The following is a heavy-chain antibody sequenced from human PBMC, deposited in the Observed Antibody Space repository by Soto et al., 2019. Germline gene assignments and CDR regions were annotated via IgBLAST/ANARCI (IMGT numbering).Heavy chain of an antibody. Sequence: QVQLVQSGAEVKKPGSSVKVSCKASGGTFSSYAISWVRQAPGQGLEWMGGIIPIFGTANYAQKFQGRVTITPDESTSTAYMELSSLRSEYTAVYYCARVRGAKNYYDSSGYYLFDYWGQGTLVTVSS. CDR2: IIPIFGTA. D-gene: IGHD3-22*01. J-gene: IGHJ4*02. CDR1: GGTFSSYA. V-gene: IGHV1-69*01. CDR3: ARVRGAKNYYDSSGYYLFDY.